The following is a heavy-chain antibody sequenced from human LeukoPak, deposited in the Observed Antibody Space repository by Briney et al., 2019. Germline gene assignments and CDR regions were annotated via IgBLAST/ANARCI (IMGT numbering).Heavy chain of an antibody. D-gene: IGHD2-2*02. CDR1: GGTFSSYA. CDR2: IIPIFGTA. V-gene: IGHV1-69*05. Sequence: GASVKVSCKVSGGTFSSYAISWVRQAPGQGLEWMGGIIPIFGTANYAQKFQGRVTITTDESTSTAYMELSSLRSEDTAVYYCAREGYCSSTSCYMGLNYWGQGTLVTVSS. CDR3: AREGYCSSTSCYMGLNY. J-gene: IGHJ4*02.